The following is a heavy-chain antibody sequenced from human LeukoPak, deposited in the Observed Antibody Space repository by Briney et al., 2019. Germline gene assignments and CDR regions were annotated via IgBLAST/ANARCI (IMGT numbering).Heavy chain of an antibody. D-gene: IGHD1-26*01. CDR2: IRYDGSNK. CDR1: GFTFSSYG. CDR3: AKCEGGSYGQFDY. V-gene: IGHV3-30*02. J-gene: IGHJ4*02. Sequence: GGSLRLSCAASGFTFSSYGMHWVRQAPGKGLEWVAFIRYDGSNKYYADSVKGRFTISRDNSKNTLYLQMTSLRAEDTAVYYCAKCEGGSYGQFDYWGQGTLVTVSS.